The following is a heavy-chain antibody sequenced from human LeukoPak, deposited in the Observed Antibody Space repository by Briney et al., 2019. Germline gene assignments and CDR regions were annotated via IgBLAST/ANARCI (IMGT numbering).Heavy chain of an antibody. CDR3: VRDPPYSHFDY. CDR2: ISSSGPL. J-gene: IGHJ4*02. V-gene: IGHV3-69-1*01. Sequence: GGSLRLSCAASGFAFNSYTMNWVRQSPGKGLEWVSTISSSGPLHYADSVKGRFTISRDSAKNSLYLQMNSLSAEDTAVYYCVRDPPYSHFDYWGQGTLVTVSS. D-gene: IGHD1-26*01. CDR1: GFAFNSYT.